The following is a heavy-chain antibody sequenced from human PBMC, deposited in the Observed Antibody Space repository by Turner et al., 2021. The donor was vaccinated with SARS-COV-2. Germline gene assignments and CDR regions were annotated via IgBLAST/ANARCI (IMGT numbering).Heavy chain of an antibody. CDR1: GFTFSRYG. J-gene: IGHJ4*02. V-gene: IGHV3-33*06. D-gene: IGHD6-19*01. Sequence: QVQLVEPGGGVVQPGRSLRLPCAGSGFTFSRYGMHWVRQAPGKGLEWGAVIWYDGSNKYYADSVKGRFTISRDNSKNTLYLQMNSLRAEDTAVYYCAKAGFGYSSGWGYFDYWGQGTLVTVSS. CDR3: AKAGFGYSSGWGYFDY. CDR2: IWYDGSNK.